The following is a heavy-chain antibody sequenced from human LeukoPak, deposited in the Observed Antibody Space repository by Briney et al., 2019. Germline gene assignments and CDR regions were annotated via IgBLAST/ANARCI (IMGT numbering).Heavy chain of an antibody. CDR1: GYTFTSYD. V-gene: IGHV1-8*01. Sequence: ASVKVSCKASGYTFTSYDINWVRQATGQGLEWMGWMNPNSGNTGYAQKFQGRVTMTRDTSISTAYMELSRLRSDDTAVYYCARSGRGYKDYWGQGTLVTVSS. J-gene: IGHJ4*02. CDR2: MNPNSGNT. D-gene: IGHD5-18*01. CDR3: ARSGRGYKDY.